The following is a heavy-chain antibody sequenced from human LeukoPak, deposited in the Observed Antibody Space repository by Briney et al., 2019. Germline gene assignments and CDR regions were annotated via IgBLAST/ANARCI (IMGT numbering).Heavy chain of an antibody. CDR2: IYYSGST. D-gene: IGHD6-19*01. Sequence: PSETLSLTRTVSGGSISSYYWSWIRQPPGKGLEWIGYIYYSGSTNYNPSLKSRVTISVDTSKNQFSLQLSSVTAADTAVYYCARGQWLVTYYFDYWGQGTLVTVSS. CDR1: GGSISSYY. CDR3: ARGQWLVTYYFDY. V-gene: IGHV4-59*01. J-gene: IGHJ4*02.